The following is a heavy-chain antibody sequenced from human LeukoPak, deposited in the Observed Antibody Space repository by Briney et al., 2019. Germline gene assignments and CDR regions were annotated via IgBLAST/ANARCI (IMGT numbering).Heavy chain of an antibody. CDR1: GGSLSSYY. Sequence: SETLSLTCTVSGGSLSSYYWSWLRQPPGKGLEWIGYIFYNGSTNYNPSLQSRVTISVDPSKNQFSLKLSSVIAADTAVYYCARHGSVSSGALVWVQGTLVTLRS. J-gene: IGHJ4*02. V-gene: IGHV4-59*08. D-gene: IGHD3-22*01. CDR3: ARHGSVSSGALV. CDR2: IFYNGST.